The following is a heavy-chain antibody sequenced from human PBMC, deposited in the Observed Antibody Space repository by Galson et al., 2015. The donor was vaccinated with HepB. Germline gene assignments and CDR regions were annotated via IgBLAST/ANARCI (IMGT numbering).Heavy chain of an antibody. CDR3: ARESGTPGNWYFDL. Sequence: SLRLSCAASGFTFNNYDFHWVRQTAGTGLEWVSGIGTGGGPNYPDAVKGRFTISRENAQNSVFLQMNSLRDGDTAVYYCARESGTPGNWYFDLWGRGTVVIVSS. CDR2: IGTGGGP. D-gene: IGHD1-1*01. CDR1: GFTFNNYD. J-gene: IGHJ2*01. V-gene: IGHV3-13*05.